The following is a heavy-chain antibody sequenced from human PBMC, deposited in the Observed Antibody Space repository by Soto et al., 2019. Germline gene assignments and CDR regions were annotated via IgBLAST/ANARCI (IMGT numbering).Heavy chain of an antibody. J-gene: IGHJ6*02. Sequence: PGGSLRLSCAASGFTFSSYGMHWVRQAPGKGLEWVAVISYDGSNKYYADSVKGRFTISRDNSKNTLYLQMNSLRAEDTAVYYCAKDRVQLWFYYYGMDVWGQGTTVTVSS. CDR3: AKDRVQLWFYYYGMDV. V-gene: IGHV3-30*18. CDR2: ISYDGSNK. CDR1: GFTFSSYG. D-gene: IGHD5-18*01.